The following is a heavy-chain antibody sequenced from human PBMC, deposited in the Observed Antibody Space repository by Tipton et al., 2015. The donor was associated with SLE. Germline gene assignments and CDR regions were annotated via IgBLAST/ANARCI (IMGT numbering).Heavy chain of an antibody. D-gene: IGHD3-10*01. J-gene: IGHJ4*02. V-gene: IGHV3-66*01. CDR2: IYSGGST. CDR3: ASVYGSGSYQVFDY. CDR1: GFTVSSNY. Sequence: SLRLSCAASGFTVSSNYMNWVRQAPGKGLEWVSVIYSGGSTYYADSVKGRFTISRDDFKNTLYLQMNSLRAEDTAIYYCASVYGSGSYQVFDYWGQGTLVTGSS.